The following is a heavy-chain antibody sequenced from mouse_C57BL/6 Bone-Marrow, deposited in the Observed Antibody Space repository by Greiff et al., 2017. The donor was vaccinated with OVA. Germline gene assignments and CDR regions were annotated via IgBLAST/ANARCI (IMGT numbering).Heavy chain of an antibody. Sequence: EVKLMESGGGLVKPGGSLKLSCAASGFTFSSYTMSWVRQTPEKRLEWVATISGGGGNTYYPDSVKGRFTISRDNAKNTLYLQMSSLRSEDTALYYCARLFITTLFDYWGQGTTLTVSS. CDR3: ARLFITTLFDY. D-gene: IGHD1-1*01. CDR2: ISGGGGNT. V-gene: IGHV5-9*01. J-gene: IGHJ2*01. CDR1: GFTFSSYT.